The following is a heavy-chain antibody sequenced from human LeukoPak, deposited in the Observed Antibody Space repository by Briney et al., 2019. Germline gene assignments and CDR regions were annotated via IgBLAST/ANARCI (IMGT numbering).Heavy chain of an antibody. D-gene: IGHD3-10*01. CDR1: GGSISTYY. Sequence: SETLSLTCTVSGGSISTYYWGWIRQPPGKGLEWIGNIFYSGSTYYSPSLKSRVTISLDTSRNQFSLKLNSVTAADTAVYYCAKSNGYGLVDIWGQGTMVTVSS. V-gene: IGHV4-39*07. CDR2: IFYSGST. J-gene: IGHJ3*02. CDR3: AKSNGYGLVDI.